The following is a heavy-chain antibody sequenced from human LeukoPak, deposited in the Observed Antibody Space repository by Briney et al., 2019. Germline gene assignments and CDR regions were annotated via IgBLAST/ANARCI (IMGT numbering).Heavy chain of an antibody. Sequence: GGSLRLSCAASGFTFDDYGMSWVRQAPGKGLEWVSGINWNGGSTGYADSVKGRFTISRDNAKNSLYLQMNSLRAEDTAVYYCAREHSGYDFPGRDYYYMDVWGKGTTVTVSS. CDR2: INWNGGST. CDR3: AREHSGYDFPGRDYYYMDV. CDR1: GFTFDDYG. J-gene: IGHJ6*03. D-gene: IGHD5-12*01. V-gene: IGHV3-20*04.